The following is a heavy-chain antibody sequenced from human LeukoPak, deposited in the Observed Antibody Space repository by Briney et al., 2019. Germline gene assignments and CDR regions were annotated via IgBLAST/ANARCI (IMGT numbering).Heavy chain of an antibody. D-gene: IGHD3-3*01. CDR3: ATSIFGGYYFDY. CDR1: GYTLTELS. CDR2: FGPEDGET. Sequence: ASVKVSCKVSGYTLTELSMHWVRQAPGKGLEWMGGFGPEDGETIYAQKFQGRVTMTEDTSTDTAYMELSSLRSEDTAVYYCATSIFGGYYFDYWGQGALVTVSS. V-gene: IGHV1-24*01. J-gene: IGHJ4*02.